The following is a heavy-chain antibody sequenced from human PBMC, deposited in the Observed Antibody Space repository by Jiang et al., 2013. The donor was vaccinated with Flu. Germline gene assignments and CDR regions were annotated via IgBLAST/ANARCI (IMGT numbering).Heavy chain of an antibody. V-gene: IGHV1-69*01. CDR3: ARAKSYYDSLDAFDI. D-gene: IGHD3-22*01. CDR1: SSYA. Sequence: SSYAISWVRQAPGQGLEWMGGIIPIFGTANYAQKFQGRVTITADESTSTAYMELSSLRSEDTAVYYCARAKSYYDSLDAFDIWGQGTMVTVSS. J-gene: IGHJ3*02. CDR2: IIPIFGTA.